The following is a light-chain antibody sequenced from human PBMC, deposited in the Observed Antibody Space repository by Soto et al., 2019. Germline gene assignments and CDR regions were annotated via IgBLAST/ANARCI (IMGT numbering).Light chain of an antibody. V-gene: IGLV2-8*01. CDR2: DVT. CDR3: ASYAGVNNLL. Sequence: QSALTQPPSASGSPGQSVTISCTGTSSDIGGYNFVSWYQQHPGKAPKLMIYDVTKRPSGVPDRFSGSKSGNTASLTVSGIQAEDEAHYYCASYAGVNNLLFGGGTKVTVL. CDR1: SSDIGGYNF. J-gene: IGLJ2*01.